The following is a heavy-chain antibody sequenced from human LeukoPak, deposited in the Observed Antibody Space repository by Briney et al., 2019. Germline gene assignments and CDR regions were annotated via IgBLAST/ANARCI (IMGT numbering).Heavy chain of an antibody. V-gene: IGHV3-7*01. CDR2: INQDGSKK. D-gene: IGHD2-21*02. J-gene: IGHJ4*02. CDR1: RFTFSNYW. CDR3: AKWGPYCVGDYCPALDS. Sequence: GGSLRLSCVASRFTFSNYWMSWVRQAPGKGLEWVANINQDGSKKRYVDSMKGRFTISRDNAKESLFLQLSSLRAEDTAVYYCAKWGPYCVGDYCPALDSWGPGTLVTVSS.